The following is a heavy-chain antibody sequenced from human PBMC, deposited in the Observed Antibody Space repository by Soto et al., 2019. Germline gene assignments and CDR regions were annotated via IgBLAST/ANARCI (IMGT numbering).Heavy chain of an antibody. V-gene: IGHV4-4*02. CDR1: GASISSDSW. D-gene: IGHD3-10*01. J-gene: IGHJ4*02. CDR2: IHHSGDD. CDR3: AELKFGKFGTY. Sequence: SETLSLTCAVSGASISSDSWWSWVRQPPGKGLEWIAEIHHSGDDNYTPSLQSRAIISLDKSRNQFSLKLMPVTAADTAVYYCAELKFGKFGTYWGQGIPVTVSS.